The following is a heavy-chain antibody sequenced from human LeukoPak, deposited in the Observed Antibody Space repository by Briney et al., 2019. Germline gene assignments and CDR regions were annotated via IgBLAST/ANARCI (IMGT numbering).Heavy chain of an antibody. CDR1: GFSFSNAW. V-gene: IGHV3-15*01. CDR3: TTGRGYSYIGY. D-gene: IGHD5-18*01. Sequence: GGSLRLSCAASGFSFSNAWMSWVRQAPGKGLEWVARIKSKTDGGTTDYAAPVKGTFTISRDDSKNTLYLQMNSLKTEDTAVYYCTTGRGYSYIGYWGQGTLVTVSS. J-gene: IGHJ4*02. CDR2: IKSKTDGGTT.